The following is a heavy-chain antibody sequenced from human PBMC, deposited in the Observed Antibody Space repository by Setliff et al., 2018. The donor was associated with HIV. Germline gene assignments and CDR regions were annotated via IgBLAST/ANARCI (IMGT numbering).Heavy chain of an antibody. CDR1: SGSISTSSYY. CDR3: ARHVSVGPTYYYDS. J-gene: IGHJ4*02. CDR2: IYYSGST. D-gene: IGHD3-3*01. V-gene: IGHV4-39*01. Sequence: SETLSLTCIVSSGSISTSSYYWGWIRQPPGKGLEWIGSIYYSGSTYCNPSLKSRVTISVDTSKNQFSLKRSSVTAADTAVYYCARHVSVGPTYYYDSWGQGTLVTVSS.